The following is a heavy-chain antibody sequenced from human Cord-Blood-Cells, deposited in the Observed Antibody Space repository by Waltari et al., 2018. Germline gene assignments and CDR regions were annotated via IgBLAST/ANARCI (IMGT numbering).Heavy chain of an antibody. CDR1: GYTFTSYD. J-gene: IGHJ3*02. D-gene: IGHD1-26*01. CDR2: MNPNSGNT. Sequence: VQLVQSAAEVKKPGASVKVSCKASGYTFTSYDINWVRQATGPGLEWLGWMNPNSGNTGYAQKFQGRVTMTRNTSISTAYMELSSLISEDTAVYYCAIDGSYYDAFDIWGQGTMVTVSS. V-gene: IGHV1-8*01. CDR3: AIDGSYYDAFDI.